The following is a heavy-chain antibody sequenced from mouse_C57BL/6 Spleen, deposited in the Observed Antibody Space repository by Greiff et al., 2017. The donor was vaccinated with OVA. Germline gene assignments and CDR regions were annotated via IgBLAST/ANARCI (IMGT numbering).Heavy chain of an antibody. J-gene: IGHJ2*01. CDR1: GFTFSDYY. CDR3: ARRPYDGYFDY. D-gene: IGHD2-12*01. Sequence: EVKLVESGGGLVQPGGSLKLSCAASGFTFSDYYMYWVRQTPEKRLEWVAYISNGGGSTYYPDTVKGRFTISRDNAKTTLYLQMSRLKSEDTAMYYCARRPYDGYFDYWGQGTTLTVSS. V-gene: IGHV5-12*01. CDR2: ISNGGGST.